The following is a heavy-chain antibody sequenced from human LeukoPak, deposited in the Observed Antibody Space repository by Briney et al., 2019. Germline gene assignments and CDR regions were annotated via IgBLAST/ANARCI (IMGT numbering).Heavy chain of an antibody. J-gene: IGHJ4*02. Sequence: SETLSLTCSVSGGPISSYYWTCMPDPPEKGLEGIGYIFYSGRARYTPSLESRVTISVDMSKSQFSLKLSSVTAADTAVYYCARHRYSSGWSDYDYWGQGILVTVSS. CDR3: ARHRYSSGWSDYDY. D-gene: IGHD6-19*01. CDR1: GGPISSYY. V-gene: IGHV4-59*08. CDR2: IFYSGRA.